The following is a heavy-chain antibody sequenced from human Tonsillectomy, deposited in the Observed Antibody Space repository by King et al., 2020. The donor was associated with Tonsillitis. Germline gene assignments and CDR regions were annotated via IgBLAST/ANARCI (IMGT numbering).Heavy chain of an antibody. Sequence: VQLVESGGGLVQPGRSLRLSCASSGFTFDDYAMHWVRQAPGKGLEWVSVISCNSGYIGYAYSVKGRFTISRDNAKNSLYLQMNSLSAEDTALYSCAKENATRLVIRHFQHWAQGTLVTVSS. CDR3: AKENATRLVIRHFQH. CDR1: GFTFDDYA. V-gene: IGHV3-9*01. CDR2: ISCNSGYI. D-gene: IGHD3-9*01. J-gene: IGHJ1*01.